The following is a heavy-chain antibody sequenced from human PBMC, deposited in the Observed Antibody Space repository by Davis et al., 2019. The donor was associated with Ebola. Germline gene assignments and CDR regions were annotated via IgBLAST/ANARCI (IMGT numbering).Heavy chain of an antibody. CDR2: ISSSSSTI. V-gene: IGHV3-48*01. CDR3: VRDSGYYSHDY. CDR1: GFTFSSYS. J-gene: IGHJ4*01. Sequence: GESLKISCAASGFTFSSYSMNWVRQAPGKGLEWVSYISSSSSTIYYADSVKGRFTISRDNAKNTLSLQMNSLRVEDTAVYYCVRDSGYYSHDYWGHGTLVTASS. D-gene: IGHD5-12*01.